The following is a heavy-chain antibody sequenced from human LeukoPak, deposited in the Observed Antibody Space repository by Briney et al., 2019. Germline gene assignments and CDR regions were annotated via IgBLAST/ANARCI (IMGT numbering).Heavy chain of an antibody. J-gene: IGHJ3*02. CDR1: GFTVSSNY. CDR3: ARDYGGNTRIHASDGFDI. V-gene: IGHV3-53*01. D-gene: IGHD4-23*01. CDR2: IFGGEGT. Sequence: GGSLRLSCAASGFTVSSNYVSWVRQAPGKGLEWVSVIFGGEGTYYADSVKGRFTISRDNSKNTVYLQMNSLRAEDTAVYYCARDYGGNTRIHASDGFDIWGQGTMVTVSS.